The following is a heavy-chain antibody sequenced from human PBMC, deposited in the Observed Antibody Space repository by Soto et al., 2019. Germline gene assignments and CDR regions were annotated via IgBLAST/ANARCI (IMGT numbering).Heavy chain of an antibody. CDR2: IYYIGTT. Sequence: QVQLQESGPGLVKPSETLSLTCTVSGGSISSYYWSWIRLPPGKGLECSWYIYYIGTTNYNPSLERRVTISVHTSKNQLSLKLRSVTAADTAVYYCARVGPYDSGGYGIRGQPFYYYGMDVWSQGTTVTDSS. CDR1: GGSISSYY. CDR3: ARVGPYDSGGYGIRGQPFYYYGMDV. D-gene: IGHD3-22*01. J-gene: IGHJ6*02. V-gene: IGHV4-59*01.